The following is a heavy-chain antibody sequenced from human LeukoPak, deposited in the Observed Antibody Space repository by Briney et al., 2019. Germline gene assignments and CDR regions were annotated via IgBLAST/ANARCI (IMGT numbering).Heavy chain of an antibody. J-gene: IGHJ5*02. V-gene: IGHV4-38-2*02. CDR1: GYSISSGYF. D-gene: IGHD3-9*01. Sequence: KPSETLFLTCAVSGYSISSGYFWVWIRQPPGKGLEWIGSIYHTGATYYNPSLRSPVTISVDTSKNQFSLEVNSVTAADTAVYYCARDLGLTISANWFDPWGQGTLVTVSS. CDR2: IYHTGAT. CDR3: ARDLGLTISANWFDP.